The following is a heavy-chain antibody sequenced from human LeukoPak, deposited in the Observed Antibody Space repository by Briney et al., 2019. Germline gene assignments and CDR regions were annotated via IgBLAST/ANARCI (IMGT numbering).Heavy chain of an antibody. J-gene: IGHJ4*02. CDR3: VKSPLNLGYCSGGSCHYFDY. CDR2: ISGPGGTT. D-gene: IGHD2-15*01. CDR1: GFTFSSWA. V-gene: IGHV3-23*01. Sequence: GGSLRLSCVGSGFTFSSWAMSWVRQTPGKGLEGGSVISGPGGTTYDADSVKGRFTISRDNSKNTLYLQMNSLRAEDTAVYYCVKSPLNLGYCSGGSCHYFDYWGQGTLVTVSS.